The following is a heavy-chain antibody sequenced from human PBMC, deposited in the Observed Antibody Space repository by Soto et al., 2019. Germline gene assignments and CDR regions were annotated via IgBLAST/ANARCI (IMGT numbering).Heavy chain of an antibody. CDR3: AKRAQIYDPGYYFDF. CDR2: IGSDGGNT. V-gene: IGHV3-64*01. D-gene: IGHD5-12*01. Sequence: HPGGSLRLSCAASGFTFSSYAMHWVRQAPGKGLEYVSAIGSDGGNTYYANSVKDRFTISRDNSKNTLYLQMGSLRTEDMAVYYCAKRAQIYDPGYYFDFWGQGTPVTVSS. CDR1: GFTFSSYA. J-gene: IGHJ4*02.